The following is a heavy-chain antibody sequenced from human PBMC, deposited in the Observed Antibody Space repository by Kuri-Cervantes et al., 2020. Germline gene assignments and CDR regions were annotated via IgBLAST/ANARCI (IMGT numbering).Heavy chain of an antibody. CDR1: GGSISSSTYY. J-gene: IGHJ6*02. CDR3: ARGLVATISSDYYYYYGMDV. V-gene: IGHV4-39*07. CDR2: IYYSGST. D-gene: IGHD5-12*01. Sequence: ESLKISCTVSGGSISSSTYYWAWIRQPPGKGLEWIGSIYYSGSTYYNPSLKSRVTISVDTSKNQFSLKLSSVTAADTAVYYCARGLVATISSDYYYYYGMDVWGQGTTVTVSS.